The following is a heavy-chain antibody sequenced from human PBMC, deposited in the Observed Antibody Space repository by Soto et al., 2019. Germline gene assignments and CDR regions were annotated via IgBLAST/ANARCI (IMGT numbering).Heavy chain of an antibody. Sequence: GGSLRLSCAASGFTGSSNYIRWVRQAPGEGLEWVSVSYSGGRTYCAGSVNGRFTIPRYYSKNSLYLCMSCLRSEDMAEYYCGRDRRDCWSGYARPYCRDVRGQGTTV. V-gene: IGHV3-53*04. CDR3: GRDRRDCWSGYARPYCRDV. CDR2: SYSGGRT. J-gene: IGHJ6*01. D-gene: IGHD3-3*01. CDR1: GFTGSSNY.